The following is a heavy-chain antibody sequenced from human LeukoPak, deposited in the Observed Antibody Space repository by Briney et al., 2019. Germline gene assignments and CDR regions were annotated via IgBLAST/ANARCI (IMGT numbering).Heavy chain of an antibody. Sequence: ASVKVSCKASGGTFSNYAITWVRQAPGQGLEWMGIINPSGGSTSYAQKFQGRVTMTRDTSTSTVYMELSSLRSEDTAVYYCARGERWDCGGDCYEGFFDYWGQGTLVTVSS. CDR3: ARGERWDCGGDCYEGFFDY. V-gene: IGHV1-46*01. CDR1: GGTFSNYA. D-gene: IGHD2-21*02. J-gene: IGHJ4*02. CDR2: INPSGGST.